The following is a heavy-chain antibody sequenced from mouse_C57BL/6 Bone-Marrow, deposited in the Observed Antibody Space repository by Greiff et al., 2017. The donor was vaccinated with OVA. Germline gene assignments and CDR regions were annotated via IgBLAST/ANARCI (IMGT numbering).Heavy chain of an antibody. V-gene: IGHV1-81*01. CDR2: IYPRSGNT. J-gene: IGHJ2*01. CDR3: ARDELYYSLFAY. CDR1: GYTFTSYG. D-gene: IGHD2-12*01. Sequence: VQLQQSGAELVRPGASVKLSCKASGYTFTSYGISWVKQRTGQGLEWIGEIYPRSGNTYYNEKFKGKATLTADKSSSTAYMELRSLTSEDSAVYFCARDELYYSLFAYWGQGTTLTVSA.